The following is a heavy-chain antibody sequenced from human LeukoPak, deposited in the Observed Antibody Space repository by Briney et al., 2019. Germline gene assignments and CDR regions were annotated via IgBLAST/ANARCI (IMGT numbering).Heavy chain of an antibody. CDR1: GGSISSGSYA. CDR2: IYSSGST. V-gene: IGHV4-61*02. Sequence: SETLSLTCIVSGGSISSGSYAWSWIRQPAGKELEWLGRIYSSGSTNYNPSLMSRVTISLDASKNQFSLRLSSVTAADTALYYCARVRLPVVTATGHAFDIWGQGTMVTVSS. D-gene: IGHD2-2*01. CDR3: ARVRLPVVTATGHAFDI. J-gene: IGHJ3*02.